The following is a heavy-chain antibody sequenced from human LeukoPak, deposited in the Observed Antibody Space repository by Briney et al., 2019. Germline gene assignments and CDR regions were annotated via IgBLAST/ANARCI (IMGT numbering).Heavy chain of an antibody. CDR2: ISGSGGST. CDR1: GYTFINYA. D-gene: IGHD3-10*01. CDR3: AKEGVRYYGSGSNYFDC. Sequence: GGSLRLSCAASGYTFINYAMNWVRQAPGKGLEWVSSISGSGGSTYYADSVKGRFTISRDNSKNTLSLQMNSLRAEDTAIYYRAKEGVRYYGSGSNYFDCWGQGTLVTVSS. V-gene: IGHV3-23*01. J-gene: IGHJ4*02.